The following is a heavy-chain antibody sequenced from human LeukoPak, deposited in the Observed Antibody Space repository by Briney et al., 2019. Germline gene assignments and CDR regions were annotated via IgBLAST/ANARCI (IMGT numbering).Heavy chain of an antibody. Sequence: KPSETLSLTCTVSGGSISNYYWSWIRQPAGKGLEWIGRIYTSGSTNSNPSLKSRVTMSVDTSKNQFSLKLSSVTAADTAVYYCARVVQGLKYYYGMDVWGQGTTVTVSS. CDR1: GGSISNYY. CDR3: ARVVQGLKYYYGMDV. CDR2: IYTSGST. D-gene: IGHD3-10*01. V-gene: IGHV4-4*07. J-gene: IGHJ6*02.